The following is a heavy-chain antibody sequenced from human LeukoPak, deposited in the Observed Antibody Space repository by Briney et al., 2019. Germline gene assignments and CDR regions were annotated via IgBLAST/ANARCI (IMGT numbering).Heavy chain of an antibody. J-gene: IGHJ5*02. D-gene: IGHD3-22*01. CDR3: ARGRSGSARDWFDP. CDR2: IYTSGST. V-gene: IGHV4-4*07. CDR1: GGSISSYY. Sequence: SETLSLTCTVSGGSISSYYWSWIRQPAGKGLEWIGRIYTSGSTNYNPSLKSRVTMSVDTSKNQFSLKLSSVTAADTAVYYCARGRSGSARDWFDPWGQGTLVTVSS.